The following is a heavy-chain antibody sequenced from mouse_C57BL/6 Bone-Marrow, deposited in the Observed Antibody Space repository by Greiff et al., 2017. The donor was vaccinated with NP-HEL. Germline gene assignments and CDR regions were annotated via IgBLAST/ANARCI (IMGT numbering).Heavy chain of an antibody. CDR3: STAPFAY. V-gene: IGHV1-64*01. Sequence: QVQLQQPGAELVKPGASVKLSCKASGYTFTSYWMHWVKQRPGQGLEWIGMIHPNSGSTNYNEKFKSKATLTVDKPSSTAYMQLSSLTSADSANYYCSTAPFAYWGQGTLVTVSA. CDR1: GYTFTSYW. J-gene: IGHJ3*01. CDR2: IHPNSGST. D-gene: IGHD1-2*01.